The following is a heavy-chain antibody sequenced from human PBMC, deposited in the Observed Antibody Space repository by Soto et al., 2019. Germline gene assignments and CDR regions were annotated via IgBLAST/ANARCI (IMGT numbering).Heavy chain of an antibody. D-gene: IGHD2-15*01. CDR1: GFTVSSNY. CDR3: ARSYCSGGNCYFHYFDH. J-gene: IGHJ4*02. V-gene: IGHV3-53*04. Sequence: EVQLVESGGDLVQPGGSLRLSCAASGFTVSSNYMSWVRQGPGKGLEWVSVIYAGGSTYYADSVKGRFTISRHKSKNTVDLQMNSLRPEDTAVYYCARSYCSGGNCYFHYFDHWGQGTLATVSS. CDR2: IYAGGST.